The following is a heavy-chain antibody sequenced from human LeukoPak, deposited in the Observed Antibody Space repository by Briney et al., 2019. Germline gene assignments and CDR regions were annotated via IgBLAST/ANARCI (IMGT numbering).Heavy chain of an antibody. V-gene: IGHV4-59*08. D-gene: IGHD6-13*01. CDR1: GGSISRYY. CDR3: ARRVAAGPYWYFDL. J-gene: IGHJ2*01. CDR2: IYYSGST. Sequence: SETLSLTCTVSGGSISRYYWSWIRQPPGKGLEWIGYIYYSGSTNYNPSLKSRVTISVDTSKNQFSLKLSSVTAADTAVYYCARRVAAGPYWYFDLWGRGTLVTVSS.